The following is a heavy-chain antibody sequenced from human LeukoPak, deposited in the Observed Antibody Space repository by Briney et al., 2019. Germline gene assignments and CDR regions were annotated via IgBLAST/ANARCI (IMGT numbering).Heavy chain of an antibody. CDR2: IRYGGSNK. Sequence: GGSLRLSCAASGFTFSSYGMHWVRQAPGKGLEWVAFIRYGGSNKYYADSVKGRFTISRDNSKNTLCLQMNSLRAEDTAVYYCAKPAYSSGWRPNYNWFDPWGQGTLVTVSS. V-gene: IGHV3-30*02. J-gene: IGHJ5*02. CDR1: GFTFSSYG. CDR3: AKPAYSSGWRPNYNWFDP. D-gene: IGHD6-19*01.